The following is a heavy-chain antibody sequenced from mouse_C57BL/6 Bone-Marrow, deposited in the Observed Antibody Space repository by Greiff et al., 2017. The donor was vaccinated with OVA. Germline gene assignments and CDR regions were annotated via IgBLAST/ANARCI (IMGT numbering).Heavy chain of an antibody. Sequence: QVQLQQPGAELVKPGASVKLSCKASGYTFTSYWMHWVKQRPGQGLEWIGMIHPNSGSTNYNEKFKSKATLTVDKSSSTAYMQLSSLTSEDSAVYFCARPLFYYDYDVGAYWGQGTLVTVSA. CDR1: GYTFTSYW. J-gene: IGHJ3*01. D-gene: IGHD2-4*01. V-gene: IGHV1-64*01. CDR2: IHPNSGST. CDR3: ARPLFYYDYDVGAY.